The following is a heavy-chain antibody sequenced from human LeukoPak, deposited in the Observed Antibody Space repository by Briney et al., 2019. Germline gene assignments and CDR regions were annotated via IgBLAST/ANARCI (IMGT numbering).Heavy chain of an antibody. V-gene: IGHV1-18*01. CDR1: GYTFSHYT. D-gene: IGHD6-13*01. CDR2: INAYNGNT. Sequence: ASVKVSCKASGYTFSHYTMSWVRQAPGQGLEWMGWINAYNGNTNYAQKLQGRVTMTTDTSTSTAYMELRSLRSDDTAVYYCARDRRSSSWYQGLEAFDIWGQGTMVTVSS. CDR3: ARDRRSSSWYQGLEAFDI. J-gene: IGHJ3*02.